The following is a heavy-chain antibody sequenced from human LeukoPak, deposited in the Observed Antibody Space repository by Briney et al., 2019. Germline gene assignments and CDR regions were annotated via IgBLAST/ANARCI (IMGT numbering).Heavy chain of an antibody. CDR2: IRYDGSDK. CDR1: GFTFRTYG. V-gene: IGHV3-30*02. Sequence: GGSLRLSCAASGFTFRTYGMHWVRQAPGKGLEWVASIRYDGSDKYYADAVKGRFTISRDNSKNTLYLQMNSLRAEDTAVYYCAKDLTSGGSLFGYWGQGTLVTVSS. J-gene: IGHJ4*02. CDR3: AKDLTSGGSLFGY. D-gene: IGHD2-15*01.